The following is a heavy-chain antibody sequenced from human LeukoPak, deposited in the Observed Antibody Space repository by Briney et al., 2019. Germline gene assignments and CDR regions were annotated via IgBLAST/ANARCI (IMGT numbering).Heavy chain of an antibody. Sequence: GGSLRLSCAAYGFSFSTYGMHWVRQAPGKGLESVAVIWYDGSHQYYADSVKGWFTISRDMSNNTLYLQMNNLLVDDTALYYCARDLGLRYGSGTYRFDPWGQGTQVIVSS. V-gene: IGHV3-33*08. CDR3: ARDLGLRYGSGTYRFDP. CDR2: IWYDGSHQ. D-gene: IGHD3-10*01. J-gene: IGHJ5*02. CDR1: GFSFSTYG.